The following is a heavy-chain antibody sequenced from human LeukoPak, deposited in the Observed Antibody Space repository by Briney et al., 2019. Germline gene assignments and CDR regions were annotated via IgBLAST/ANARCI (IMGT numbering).Heavy chain of an antibody. CDR2: IYYSGST. Sequence: SETLSLTCTVSGGSISSYYWSWIRQPPGKGLEWIGYIYYSGSTNYNPSLKSRVTISVDTSKNQFSLKLSSVTAADTAVYYCARHRHDYGGNSRRGAFDIWGQGTMVTVSS. CDR3: ARHRHDYGGNSRRGAFDI. CDR1: GGSISSYY. J-gene: IGHJ3*02. D-gene: IGHD4-23*01. V-gene: IGHV4-59*08.